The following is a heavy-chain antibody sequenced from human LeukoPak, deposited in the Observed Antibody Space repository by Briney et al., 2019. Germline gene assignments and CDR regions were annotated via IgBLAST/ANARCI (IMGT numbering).Heavy chain of an antibody. CDR3: ARGPLPAAPTFFDY. Sequence: GGSLRLSCAPSGFTFSSYSVTWVRQAPGKGLEWVAFIRYDGSIKYYTDSVKDRFTVSRDNSRNTLYLQMNSLRAEDTAVYYCARGPLPAAPTFFDYWGQGTLVTVSS. CDR1: GFTFSSYS. V-gene: IGHV3-30*02. D-gene: IGHD2-2*01. J-gene: IGHJ4*02. CDR2: IRYDGSIK.